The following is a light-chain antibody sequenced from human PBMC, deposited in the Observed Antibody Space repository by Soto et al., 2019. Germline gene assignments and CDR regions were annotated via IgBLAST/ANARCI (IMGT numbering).Light chain of an antibody. Sequence: DIQMTQSPSTLSASVGDRVTNTCRASQSISSWLAWYQQKPGKAPKLLIYKASSLESGVPSRFSGSGSGTEFTLTISSLQPDDFATYYGQQYKSYSTFGQGTKVEIK. CDR3: QQYKSYST. CDR1: QSISSW. CDR2: KAS. J-gene: IGKJ1*01. V-gene: IGKV1-5*03.